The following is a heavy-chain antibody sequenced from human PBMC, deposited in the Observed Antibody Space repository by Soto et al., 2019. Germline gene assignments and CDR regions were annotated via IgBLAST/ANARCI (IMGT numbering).Heavy chain of an antibody. CDR1: GDTSTSYY. Sequence: SETLSLTCTVSGDTSTSYYWGWIRQAPGKGLEWIGHIHNSGTSTHNPSLNGRVTISIDMSKKQFSLRLTSLTSADTAVYYCARDFYDSVGYTWFDSWSQGTLVTVSS. CDR2: IHNSGTS. V-gene: IGHV4-59*01. CDR3: ARDFYDSVGYTWFDS. D-gene: IGHD3-22*01. J-gene: IGHJ5*01.